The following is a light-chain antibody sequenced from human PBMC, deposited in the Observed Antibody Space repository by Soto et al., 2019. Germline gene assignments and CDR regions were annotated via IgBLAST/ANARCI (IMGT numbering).Light chain of an antibody. CDR3: LQDYNYPRT. Sequence: AIQMPQSPSFLSAAVGDRVTITCRASQDIRNELGWYQQKPGQAPNLLIYAASSLHTGVPSRFSGSGSGSYFTLTISGLQPDDFATYYCLQDYNYPRTFGRGTKVEVK. CDR2: AAS. J-gene: IGKJ1*01. CDR1: QDIRNE. V-gene: IGKV1-6*02.